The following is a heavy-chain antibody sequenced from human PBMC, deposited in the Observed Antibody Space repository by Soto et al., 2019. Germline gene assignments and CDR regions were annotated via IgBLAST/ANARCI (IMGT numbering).Heavy chain of an antibody. Sequence: SETLSLTCAVYGVSFSGYYWSWIRQPPGKGLEWIGRINYSGSTNYNPSLKSRVTISIDTSKNQFSLNLSSVTAADTAVYYCGGMANTNWFDPWGQGTLVTVSS. CDR3: GGMANTNWFDP. CDR1: GVSFSGYY. J-gene: IGHJ5*02. V-gene: IGHV4-34*01. D-gene: IGHD2-8*01. CDR2: INYSGST.